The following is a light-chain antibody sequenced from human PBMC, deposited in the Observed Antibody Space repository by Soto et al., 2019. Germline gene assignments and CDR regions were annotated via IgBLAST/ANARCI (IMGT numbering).Light chain of an antibody. CDR1: SSDVGAFNY. Sequence: QSALTQPPSASGSPGQSVTISCTGTSSDVGAFNYVSWYQQYPGEAPKLIIYEVTKRPSGVPDRFSGSKSGSTASLTVSGLQAEDEADYYCAAWDDSLNGWVFGGGTKVTVL. CDR3: AAWDDSLNGWV. CDR2: EVT. V-gene: IGLV2-8*01. J-gene: IGLJ3*02.